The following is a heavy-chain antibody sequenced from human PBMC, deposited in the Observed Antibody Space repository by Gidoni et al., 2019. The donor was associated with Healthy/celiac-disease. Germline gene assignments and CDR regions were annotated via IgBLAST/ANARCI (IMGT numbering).Heavy chain of an antibody. CDR1: GFTFSSYA. V-gene: IGHV3-30*04. D-gene: IGHD5-18*01. CDR3: ARGEQAMVNPGPFDY. CDR2: ISYDGSNK. Sequence: QVQLVESGGGVVQPGRSLRLSCAASGFTFSSYAMHWVRQAPGKGLEWVAVISYDGSNKYYADSVKGRFTISRDNSKNTLYLQMNSLRAEDTAVYYCARGEQAMVNPGPFDYWGQGTLVTVSS. J-gene: IGHJ4*02.